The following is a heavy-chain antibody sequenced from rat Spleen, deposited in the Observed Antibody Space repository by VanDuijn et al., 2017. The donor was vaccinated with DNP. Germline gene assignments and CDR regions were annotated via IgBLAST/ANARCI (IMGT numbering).Heavy chain of an antibody. D-gene: IGHD1-10*01. CDR2: ISPSGGST. J-gene: IGHJ3*01. V-gene: IGHV5S13*01. CDR3: ARPIYNNHGGFAY. Sequence: EVQLVESGGGLVQPGRSLKLSCAVSGFIFSNYDMAWVRQAPTKGLEWVASISPSGGSTDYRDSVKGRFTISRDNAKNTLYLQMNSLRSEDMATYYCARPIYNNHGGFAYWGQGTLVTVSS. CDR1: GFIFSNYD.